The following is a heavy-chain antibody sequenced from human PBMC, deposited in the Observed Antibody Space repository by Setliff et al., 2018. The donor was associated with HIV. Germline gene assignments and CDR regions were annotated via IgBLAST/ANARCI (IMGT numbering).Heavy chain of an antibody. D-gene: IGHD3-22*01. Sequence: SETLSLTCDVSGFSISSRYYWGWIRQSPGKGLEWIGNIYHTGSSYYNPSLNDRATISLDTSKNQFSLKLTSVTAADTAVYYCARDVRDLVISVYGFWGQGIPVTVSS. CDR3: ARDVRDLVISVYGF. J-gene: IGHJ4*02. CDR2: IYHTGSS. V-gene: IGHV4-38-2*02. CDR1: GFSISSRYY.